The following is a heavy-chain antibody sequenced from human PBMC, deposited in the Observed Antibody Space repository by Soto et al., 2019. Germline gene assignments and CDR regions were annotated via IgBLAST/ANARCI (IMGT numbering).Heavy chain of an antibody. CDR3: ARDAEYSSGGHGGGGNAFDF. CDR1: GGTFSSYA. Sequence: SVKVSCKASGGTFSSYAISWVRQAPGQGLKWMGGIIPIFGTANYAQKFQGRVTITADESTSTAYMELSSLRSEDTAVYYCARDAEYSSGGHGGGGNAFDFWGQGTMVTVSS. J-gene: IGHJ3*01. CDR2: IIPIFGTA. D-gene: IGHD6-19*01. V-gene: IGHV1-69*13.